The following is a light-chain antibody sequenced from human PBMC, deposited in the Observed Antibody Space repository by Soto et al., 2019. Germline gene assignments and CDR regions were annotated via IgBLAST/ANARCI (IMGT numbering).Light chain of an antibody. J-gene: IGKJ2*01. CDR1: QSLLDSHDGNTY. CDR2: TLS. CDR3: MQRREFPYT. Sequence: DIVMTQTPLSLPVTPGEPASISCRSSQSLLDSHDGNTYLDWYLQRPGQSPQILIYTLSYRASGDPDRLSGAGSGTDFTLKIRGVEAEDVGVYYCMQRREFPYTFGQGTTLEIK. V-gene: IGKV2-40*01.